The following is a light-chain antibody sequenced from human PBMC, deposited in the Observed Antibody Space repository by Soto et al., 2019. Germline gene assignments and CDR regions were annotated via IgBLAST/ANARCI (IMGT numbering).Light chain of an antibody. CDR2: EVT. CDR1: SSDVGSYNL. Sequence: QSVLTQPASVSGSPGQSITISCTGTSSDVGSYNLVSWYQQHPGKAPKLMIYEVTKRPSGVSNRFSGSKSGNTGSLTISGLQAEDEADYFCCSYAGSSTYVFGTGTQLTVL. J-gene: IGLJ1*01. V-gene: IGLV2-23*02. CDR3: CSYAGSSTYV.